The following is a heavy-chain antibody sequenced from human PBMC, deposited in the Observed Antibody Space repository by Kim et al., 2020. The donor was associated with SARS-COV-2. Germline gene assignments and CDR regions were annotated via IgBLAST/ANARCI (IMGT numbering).Heavy chain of an antibody. CDR1: GYTLTELS. D-gene: IGHD3-22*01. V-gene: IGHV1-24*01. CDR2: FGPEDGET. Sequence: ASVKVSCKVSGYTLTELSMHWVRQAPGKGLEWMGGFGPEDGETIYAQKFQGRVTMTEDTSTDTAYMELSSLRSEDTAVYYCATASPGGYYYDSSGPNPNWFDPWGQGTLVTVSS. CDR3: ATASPGGYYYDSSGPNPNWFDP. J-gene: IGHJ5*02.